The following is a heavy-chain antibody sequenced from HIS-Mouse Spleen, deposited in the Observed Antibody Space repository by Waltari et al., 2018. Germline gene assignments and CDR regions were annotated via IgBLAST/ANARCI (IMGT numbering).Heavy chain of an antibody. D-gene: IGHD6-13*01. J-gene: IGHJ5*02. CDR3: AGAAATDGWFDP. CDR1: GCTFTSDV. CDR2: IIPIFGTA. V-gene: IGHV1-69*01. Sequence: QVQLVQSGAAVTKPGSSVKVACKSSGCTFTSDVITRVRQAPGQGLEWRGGIIPIFGTANYAQKFQGRVTITADESTSTAYMELSSLRSEDTAVYYCAGAAATDGWFDPWGQGTLVTVSS.